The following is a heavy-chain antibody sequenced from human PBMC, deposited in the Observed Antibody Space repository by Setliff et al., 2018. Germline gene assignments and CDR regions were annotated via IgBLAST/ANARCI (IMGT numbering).Heavy chain of an antibody. CDR3: ARGGDYCGGECYIPPPDSY. D-gene: IGHD2-21*01. CDR2: IKQDGGRM. V-gene: IGHV3-7*01. J-gene: IGHJ4*02. Sequence: GGSLRLSCAASGFSFSIYWMSWVRQAPGKGLEWVANIKQDGGRMFYVDSVKGRFTISRDNTKNSLYLEMSSLRPEDTAVYYCARGGDYCGGECYIPPPDSYWGQGTLVTVSS. CDR1: GFSFSIYW.